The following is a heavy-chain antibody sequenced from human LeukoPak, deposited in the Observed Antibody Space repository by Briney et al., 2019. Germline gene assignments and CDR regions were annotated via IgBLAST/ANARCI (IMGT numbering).Heavy chain of an antibody. V-gene: IGHV3-30*03. CDR1: GFTFSSND. CDR3: ARPMFRGVVIPYFDS. D-gene: IGHD3-10*01. Sequence: GGSLRLSCAASGFTFSSNDMNWVRQAPGKGLEWVAVISYDGSNKYYADSVKGRFTISRDSSMTTLYLQMNSLRAEDTAVYYCARPMFRGVVIPYFDSWGQGTLVTVSS. CDR2: ISYDGSNK. J-gene: IGHJ4*02.